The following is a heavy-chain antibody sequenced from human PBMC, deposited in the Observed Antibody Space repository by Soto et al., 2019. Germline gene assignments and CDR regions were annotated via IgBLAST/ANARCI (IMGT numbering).Heavy chain of an antibody. CDR3: AKDSLRYYYGSGSSEFNWFDP. J-gene: IGHJ5*02. D-gene: IGHD3-10*01. Sequence: GGSLRLSCAASGFTFSSYAMSWVRQAPGKGLEWVSAISGSGGSTYYADSVKGRFTISRDNSKNSLYLQMNSLRAEDTALYYCAKDSLRYYYGSGSSEFNWFDPWGQGTLVTVSS. CDR2: ISGSGGST. CDR1: GFTFSSYA. V-gene: IGHV3-23*01.